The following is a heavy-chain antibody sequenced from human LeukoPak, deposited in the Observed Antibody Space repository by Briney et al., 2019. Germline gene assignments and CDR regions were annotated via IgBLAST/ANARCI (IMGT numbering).Heavy chain of an antibody. D-gene: IGHD1-26*01. CDR3: ALLGPPFDY. V-gene: IGHV4-59*01. CDR1: GGSISSYY. CDR2: IYYSGST. J-gene: IGHJ4*02. Sequence: SETLSFTCTVSGGSISSYYWSWIRQPPGKGLEWIGYIYYSGSTNYNPSLKSRVTISVDTSKNQFSLKLSSVTAADTAVYYCALLGPPFDYWGQGTLVTVSS.